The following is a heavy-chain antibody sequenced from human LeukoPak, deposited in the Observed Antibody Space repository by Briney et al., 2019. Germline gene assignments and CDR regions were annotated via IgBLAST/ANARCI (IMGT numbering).Heavy chain of an antibody. CDR3: VRGLDS. CDR2: INGDGSST. V-gene: IGHV3-74*01. Sequence: AGSLSLSCAASGFTFSSDWMHWVRHAPREGLVWVSYINGDGSSTNYADSVRGRFAITRDNAKKTLYLQMNSLRDEETALYYCVRGLDSWGLGTLVTVSS. J-gene: IGHJ5*01. CDR1: GFTFSSDW. D-gene: IGHD3-16*01.